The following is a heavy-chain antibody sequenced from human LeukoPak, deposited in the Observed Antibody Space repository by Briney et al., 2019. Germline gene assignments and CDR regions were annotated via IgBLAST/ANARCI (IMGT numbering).Heavy chain of an antibody. D-gene: IGHD3-16*01. CDR3: VTDSLVLNY. CDR2: VKSKPDGGTI. Sequence: GGSLRLSCAASGFTFSSYAMSWVRQAPGKGLEWVGRVKSKPDGGTIDYAAPVKGRFTISRDDSKNTLYLQMSSLKTEDTAVYYCVTDSLVLNYWGQGTLVTVSS. V-gene: IGHV3-15*01. J-gene: IGHJ4*02. CDR1: GFTFSSYA.